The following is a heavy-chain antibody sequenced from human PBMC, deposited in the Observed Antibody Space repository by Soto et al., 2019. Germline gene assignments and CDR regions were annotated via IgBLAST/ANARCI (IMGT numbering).Heavy chain of an antibody. CDR3: ARKDKSGYFNWFDP. V-gene: IGHV5-51*01. CDR2: IFPSDSDT. J-gene: IGHJ5*02. Sequence: GESLKISCRTSGYKFTSSWVAWVRQMPGKGLEWMGIIFPSDSDTRYSPSFQGQVTISADRSTSTVFLQWASLKASDTAVYFCARKDKSGYFNWFDPWGQGTLVTVSS. D-gene: IGHD3-22*01. CDR1: GYKFTSSW.